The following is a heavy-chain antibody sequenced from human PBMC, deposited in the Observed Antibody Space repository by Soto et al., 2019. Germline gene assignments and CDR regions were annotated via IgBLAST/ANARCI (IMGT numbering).Heavy chain of an antibody. V-gene: IGHV4-31*03. CDR2: IYYSGST. D-gene: IGHD6-13*01. J-gene: IGHJ5*02. CDR3: AREGHSRPSEGANWLDP. CDR1: GGSISSGGYY. Sequence: SETLSLTCTVSGGSISSGGYYWSWIRQHPGKGLEWIGYIYYSGSTYFNPSLKSRLTISVDTSKNQFSLQLSSVTAADTAVYHCAREGHSRPSEGANWLDPWGQGTLVTVSS.